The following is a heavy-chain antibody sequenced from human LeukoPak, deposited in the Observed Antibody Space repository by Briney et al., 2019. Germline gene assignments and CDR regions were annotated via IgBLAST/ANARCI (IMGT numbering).Heavy chain of an antibody. D-gene: IGHD3-16*01. V-gene: IGHV3-53*01. Sequence: GGSLRLSCAASGFTVSSNYMSWVRQAPGKGLEWVSVIYSGGSTYYADSVKGRFTISRDNSKNTLYLQMNSLRAEDTAVYYCARQDTLVAFDIWGQGTMVTVSS. CDR1: GFTVSSNY. CDR2: IYSGGST. CDR3: ARQDTLVAFDI. J-gene: IGHJ3*02.